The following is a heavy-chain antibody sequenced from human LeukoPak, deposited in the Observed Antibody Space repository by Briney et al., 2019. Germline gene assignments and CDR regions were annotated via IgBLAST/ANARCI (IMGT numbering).Heavy chain of an antibody. CDR1: GFTFSRYE. Sequence: GGSLRLSCAASGFTFSRYEMNWVRQAPGKGLEWVSYISGSGDTIYFADSVKGRFTISRDNAKNSLYLQMSSLRAEDTAVYYCARDYASDYWGQGTLVTVSS. CDR3: ARDYASDY. J-gene: IGHJ4*02. D-gene: IGHD3-10*01. V-gene: IGHV3-48*03. CDR2: ISGSGDTI.